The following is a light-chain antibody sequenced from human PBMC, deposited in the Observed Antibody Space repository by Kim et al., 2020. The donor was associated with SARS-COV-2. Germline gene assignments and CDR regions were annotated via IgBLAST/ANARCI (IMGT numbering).Light chain of an antibody. CDR2: AAS. CDR3: QQSYSTPPA. J-gene: IGKJ4*01. Sequence: ASVEDIVTITCRASQSISSYLSWYQQKPGKAPKLLIYAASSLQSVVPSRFSGSVSGTDFTLTSSSLQPEDFATYYCQQSYSTPPAFGGGTKVDIK. V-gene: IGKV1-39*01. CDR1: QSISSY.